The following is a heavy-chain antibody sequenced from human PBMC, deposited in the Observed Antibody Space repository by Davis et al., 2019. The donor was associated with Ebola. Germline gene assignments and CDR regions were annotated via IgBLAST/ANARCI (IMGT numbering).Heavy chain of an antibody. CDR2: INHSGST. V-gene: IGHV4-39*07. D-gene: IGHD3-22*01. CDR3: ARPKYYYDSSGYYSY. Sequence: SETLSLTCAVSGGSISSSSYYWGWIRQPPGKGLEWIGEINHSGSTNYNPSLKSRVTISVDTSKNQFSLKLSSVTAADTAVYYCARPKYYYDSSGYYSYWGQGTLVTVSS. CDR1: GGSISSSSYY. J-gene: IGHJ4*02.